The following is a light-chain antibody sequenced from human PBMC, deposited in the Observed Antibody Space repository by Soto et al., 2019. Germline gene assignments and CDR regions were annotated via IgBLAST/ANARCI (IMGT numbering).Light chain of an antibody. Sequence: QSARTQPASVSGSPGQSITISCTGTSSDVGGYNYVSWYQQHPGKAPQLIIYEVSNRPSGVSYRFSGSKSGNTASLTISGLQAEDEADYYCSSYTNYNTLDVFGTGTKVTVL. CDR3: SSYTNYNTLDV. CDR2: EVS. J-gene: IGLJ1*01. V-gene: IGLV2-14*01. CDR1: SSDVGGYNY.